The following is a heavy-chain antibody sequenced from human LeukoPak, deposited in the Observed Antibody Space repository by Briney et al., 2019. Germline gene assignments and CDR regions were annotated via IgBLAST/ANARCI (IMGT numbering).Heavy chain of an antibody. J-gene: IGHJ3*02. V-gene: IGHV4-34*01. CDR3: AGGYCSGGSCHSGAFDI. CDR1: GGSFRGYY. CDR2: INHSGST. Sequence: PSETLSLTCAVYGGSFRGYYWSWIRQPPGKGLEWIGEINHSGSTNYNPSLKSRVTISVDTSKNQFSLKLSSVTAADTAVYYCAGGYCSGGSCHSGAFDIWGQGTMVTVSS. D-gene: IGHD2-15*01.